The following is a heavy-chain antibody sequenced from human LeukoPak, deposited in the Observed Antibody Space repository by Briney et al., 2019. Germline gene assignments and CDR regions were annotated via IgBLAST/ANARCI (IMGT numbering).Heavy chain of an antibody. V-gene: IGHV7-4-1*02. CDR2: ISTNTGNP. D-gene: IGHD2-15*01. CDR1: GYTFTSYA. CDR3: ARARICSGGSCYQNNWFDP. Sequence: ASVKVSCKASGYTFTSYAMNWVRQAPGQGLEWMGWISTNTGNPTYAPGFTGRFVFSLDTSVSTAYLQISSLKAEDTAMYYCARARICSGGSCYQNNWFDPWGQGTLVTVSS. J-gene: IGHJ5*02.